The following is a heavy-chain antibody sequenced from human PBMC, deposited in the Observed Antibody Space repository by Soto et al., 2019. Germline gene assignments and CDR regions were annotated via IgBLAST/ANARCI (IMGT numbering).Heavy chain of an antibody. CDR3: AGGRVVAATLYYYYGMDV. V-gene: IGHV1-3*01. J-gene: IGHJ6*02. D-gene: IGHD2-15*01. Sequence: QVQLVQSGAEVKKPGASVKVSCKASGYTFTSYAMHWVRQAPGQRREWMGWINAGNGNTKYSQKFQGRVTITRDTSASTAYMELSSLRSEDTAVYYCAGGRVVAATLYYYYGMDVWGQGTTVTVSS. CDR1: GYTFTSYA. CDR2: INAGNGNT.